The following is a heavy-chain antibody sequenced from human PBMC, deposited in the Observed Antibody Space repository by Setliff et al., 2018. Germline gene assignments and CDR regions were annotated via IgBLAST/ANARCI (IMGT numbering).Heavy chain of an antibody. CDR2: IQGSGNT. V-gene: IGHV4-61*02. D-gene: IGHD5-12*01. Sequence: LSLTCAVSGGSISSGNFYWSWIRQTAGKGLEWIGLIQGSGNTNYNPSLQSRVTISIDTSKNQFSLKMTSVTAADTALYYCAGTPARGTTWLSPFDYWGQGTLVTSPQ. J-gene: IGHJ4*02. CDR1: GGSISSGNFY. CDR3: AGTPARGTTWLSPFDY.